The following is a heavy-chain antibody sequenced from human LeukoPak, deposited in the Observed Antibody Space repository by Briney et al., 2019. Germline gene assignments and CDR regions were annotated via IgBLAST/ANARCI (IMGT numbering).Heavy chain of an antibody. CDR3: ARYCSGGSCYSRVVAFDI. CDR1: GGSISSSSYY. V-gene: IGHV4-39*01. D-gene: IGHD2-15*01. Sequence: SETLSLTCTVSGGSISSSSYYWGWIRQPPGKGLEWIGSIYYSGSTYYNPSLKSRVTISVDTSKNQFSLKLSSVTAADTAVYYCARYCSGGSCYSRVVAFDIWGQGTMVTVSS. CDR2: IYYSGST. J-gene: IGHJ3*02.